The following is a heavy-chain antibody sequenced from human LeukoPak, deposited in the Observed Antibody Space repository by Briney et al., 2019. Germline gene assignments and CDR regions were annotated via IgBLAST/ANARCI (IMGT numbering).Heavy chain of an antibody. CDR2: IYYSGST. V-gene: IGHV4-39*01. Sequence: SETLSLTCTVSGGSISSSSYYWGWIRQPPGKGLEWIGSIYYSGSTYYNPSLKSRVTISVDTSKNQFPLKLSSVTAADTAVYYCARHYYDSSGYYYVRYWGQGTLVTVSS. J-gene: IGHJ4*02. CDR1: GGSISSSSYY. CDR3: ARHYYDSSGYYYVRY. D-gene: IGHD3-22*01.